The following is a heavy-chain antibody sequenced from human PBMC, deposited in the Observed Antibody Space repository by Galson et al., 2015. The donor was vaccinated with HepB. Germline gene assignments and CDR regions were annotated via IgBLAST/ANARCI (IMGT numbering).Heavy chain of an antibody. J-gene: IGHJ4*02. D-gene: IGHD1-26*01. CDR3: TRLTGEWELPQAKPSD. CDR2: IRSKANSYAT. Sequence: SLRLSCAAPGCTFSGSAMHWVPQAPGKGLGWVGRIRSKANSYATAYAVSVKGRFTFSRDDSKNTAYLQMNRLKTEDTAVYYCTRLTGEWELPQAKPSDWGQGTLVTVSS. V-gene: IGHV3-73*01. CDR1: GCTFSGSA.